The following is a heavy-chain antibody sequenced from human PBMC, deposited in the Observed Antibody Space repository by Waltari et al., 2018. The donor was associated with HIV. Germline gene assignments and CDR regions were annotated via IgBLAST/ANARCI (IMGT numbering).Heavy chain of an antibody. V-gene: IGHV3-33*01. J-gene: IGHJ6*02. D-gene: IGHD2-15*01. Sequence: QVQLVESGGGVVQPGRSLRLSCAASGFTFSSYGMHWVRQAPGKGLEWVAVIWYDGTNKYYADSVKGRFTISRDNSKNTLYLQMNSLRAEDMAVYYCARDRSEGGGYYYYGLDVWGQGTTVTVSS. CDR2: IWYDGTNK. CDR3: ARDRSEGGGYYYYGLDV. CDR1: GFTFSSYG.